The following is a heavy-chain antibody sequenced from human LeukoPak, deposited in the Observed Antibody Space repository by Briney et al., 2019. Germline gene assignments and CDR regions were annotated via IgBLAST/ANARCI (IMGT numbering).Heavy chain of an antibody. CDR3: AKVGNGDYQS. Sequence: GGSLRLSCVASGFTFDDYAMHWVRQAPGKGLEWVSGISWNSGSIGYADSVKGRFAISRDNAKNSLYLQMTSLRAEDTAFYYCAKVGNGDYQSWGQGTLVTVSS. J-gene: IGHJ4*02. CDR2: ISWNSGSI. CDR1: GFTFDDYA. D-gene: IGHD4-17*01. V-gene: IGHV3-9*01.